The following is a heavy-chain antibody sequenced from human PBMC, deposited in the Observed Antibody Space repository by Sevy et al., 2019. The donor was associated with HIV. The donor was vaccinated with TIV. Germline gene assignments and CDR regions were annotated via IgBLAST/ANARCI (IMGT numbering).Heavy chain of an antibody. Sequence: GGSLRLSCAASGFTFSSYGMHWVRQAPGKGLEWVAVISYDGSNKYYADSVKGRFTISRDNSKNTLYLQMNSLRAEDTAVYYCAKEAYYDYVWGSYHSVAFDYWGQGTLVTVSS. CDR1: GFTFSSYG. CDR3: AKEAYYDYVWGSYHSVAFDY. J-gene: IGHJ4*02. D-gene: IGHD3-16*02. CDR2: ISYDGSNK. V-gene: IGHV3-30*18.